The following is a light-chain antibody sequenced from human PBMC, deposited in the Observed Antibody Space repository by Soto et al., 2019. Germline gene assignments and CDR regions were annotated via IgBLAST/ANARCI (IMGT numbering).Light chain of an antibody. J-gene: IGLJ3*02. V-gene: IGLV2-14*01. Sequence: QSALTQLASVSGSPGQSITISCTGTSSDVGGYNYVCWYQQHPGKAPKLIIYDVSNRPSGVSNRFSASKSGNTASLSISGLQAECEADYYCSSYTSSSTVVFGGGTKLTVL. CDR1: SSDVGGYNY. CDR3: SSYTSSSTVV. CDR2: DVS.